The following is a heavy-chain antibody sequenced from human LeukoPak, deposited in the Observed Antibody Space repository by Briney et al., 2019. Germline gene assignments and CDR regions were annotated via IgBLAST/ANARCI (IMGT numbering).Heavy chain of an antibody. V-gene: IGHV3-30*03. J-gene: IGHJ6*03. D-gene: IGHD1-1*01. CDR3: ARAEIQLERRRPYYYYMDV. Sequence: GGSLRLSCAASGFSFSTYGMHWVRQAPGKGLEWVAVISYDGSNKYYADSVKGRFTISRDNAKSSLYLQMNSLRAEDTAVYYCARAEIQLERRRPYYYYMDVWGKGTTVTISS. CDR2: ISYDGSNK. CDR1: GFSFSTYG.